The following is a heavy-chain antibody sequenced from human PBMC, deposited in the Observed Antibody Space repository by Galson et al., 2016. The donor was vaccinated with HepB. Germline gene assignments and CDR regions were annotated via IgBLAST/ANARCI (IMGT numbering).Heavy chain of an antibody. CDR1: GFTFSSYG. J-gene: IGHJ4*02. Sequence: SLRLSCAASGFTFSSYGMHWVRQAPGKGLEWVAVISYDGSNKYYADSVKGRFTISRDNSKNTLYLQMNSLRAEDTAVYYCAKQLPYGGNSPSPDYWGQGTLVTVSS. CDR2: ISYDGSNK. D-gene: IGHD4-23*01. V-gene: IGHV3-30*18. CDR3: AKQLPYGGNSPSPDY.